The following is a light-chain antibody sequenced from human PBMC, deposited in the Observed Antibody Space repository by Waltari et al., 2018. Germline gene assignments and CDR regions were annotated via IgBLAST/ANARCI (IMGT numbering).Light chain of an antibody. Sequence: DIQMTQSPSTLSASVGDTVTITCRASQSVNTWLAWYQQKPGRAPKLLVSQASTLATGVPSRFGGSGSGTEFTLTISSQPDDVATYYCQQYENYPLTFGPGSKLELK. CDR1: QSVNTW. J-gene: IGKJ2*01. CDR2: QAS. CDR3: QQYENYPLT. V-gene: IGKV1-5*03.